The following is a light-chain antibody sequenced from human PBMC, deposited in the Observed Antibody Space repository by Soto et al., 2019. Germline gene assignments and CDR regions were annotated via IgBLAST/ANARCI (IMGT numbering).Light chain of an antibody. CDR1: NSDVGGYNY. V-gene: IGLV2-8*01. J-gene: IGLJ1*01. Sequence: QSALTQPPSASGSPGQSVTISCTGTNSDVGGYNYVSWYQQYPGKAPKLIIYEVNERPSGVPDRFSGSKSGNTASLTVSGLQTEDEADYYCSSYAGSNCYVFGTGTKLTVL. CDR2: EVN. CDR3: SSYAGSNCYV.